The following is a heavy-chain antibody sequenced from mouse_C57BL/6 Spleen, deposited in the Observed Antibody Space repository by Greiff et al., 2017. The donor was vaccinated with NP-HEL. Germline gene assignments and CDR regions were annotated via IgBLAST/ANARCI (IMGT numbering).Heavy chain of an antibody. D-gene: IGHD2-14*01. Sequence: EVQLVESGGGLVQPGGSLKLSCAASGFTFSDYGMAWVRQAPRKGPEWVAFISNLASSIYYADTVTGRFTISRENAKNTLYLEMSSLRSEDTAMYYCARQGEYDGEVAYWGQGTLVTVSA. CDR2: ISNLASSI. V-gene: IGHV5-15*01. CDR1: GFTFSDYG. J-gene: IGHJ3*01. CDR3: ARQGEYDGEVAY.